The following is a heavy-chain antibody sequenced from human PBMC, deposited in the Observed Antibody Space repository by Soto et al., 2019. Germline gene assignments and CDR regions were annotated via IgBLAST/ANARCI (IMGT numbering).Heavy chain of an antibody. CDR2: IKDDGSEE. V-gene: IGHV3-7*05. Sequence: EVQLVESGGGLVQPGGSLRLSCLASEFTFNTYWMNWVRQAPGRGLEWVANIKDDGSEENYVGSVKGRFTITRDNAKNSLYLQMNSLRGEDTAVYFCARDWGTPGRGSAVGYYYHYGMDVWGQGTTVTVSS. J-gene: IGHJ6*02. D-gene: IGHD6-19*01. CDR3: ARDWGTPGRGSAVGYYYHYGMDV. CDR1: EFTFNTYW.